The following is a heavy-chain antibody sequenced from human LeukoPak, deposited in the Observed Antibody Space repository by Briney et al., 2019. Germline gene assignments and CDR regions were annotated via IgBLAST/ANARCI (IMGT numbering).Heavy chain of an antibody. V-gene: IGHV4-39*01. CDR3: ATTNCGGDCYPAW. CDR2: IYYSGST. Sequence: SSETLSLTCSVSGASISSSAYYWGWIRQPPGQGLEWIGSIYYSGSTYYSPSLKSRVTISVDTSKNQFSLKLSSVTAADTAVYYCATTNCGGDCYPAWWGQGTLVTVSS. CDR1: GASISSSAYY. J-gene: IGHJ4*02. D-gene: IGHD2-21*02.